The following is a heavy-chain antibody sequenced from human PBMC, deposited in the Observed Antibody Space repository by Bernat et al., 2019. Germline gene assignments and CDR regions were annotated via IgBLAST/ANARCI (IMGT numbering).Heavy chain of an antibody. CDR3: TRGVATVVTRRPGDYYYGMDV. CDR2: IRSKAYGGTT. D-gene: IGHD4-23*01. Sequence: EVQLVESGGGLVQPGRSLRLSCTASGFTFGDYAMSWFRQAPGKGLEWVGFIRSKAYGGTTEYAASVKGRFTISRDDSKSIAYLQMNSLKTEDTAVYYCTRGVATVVTRRPGDYYYGMDVWGQGTTVTVSS. V-gene: IGHV3-49*03. CDR1: GFTFGDYA. J-gene: IGHJ6*02.